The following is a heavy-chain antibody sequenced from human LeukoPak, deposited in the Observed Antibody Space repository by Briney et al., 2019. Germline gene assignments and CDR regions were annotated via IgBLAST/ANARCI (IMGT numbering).Heavy chain of an antibody. CDR3: ARGPPSSSWYTRWFDP. Sequence: PSETLSLTCTVSGGSISSYYWSWIRQPAGKRLEWIGRIYTSGSTNYNPSLKSRVTMSVDTSKNQFSLKLSSVTAADTAVYYCARGPPSSSWYTRWFDPWGQGTLVTVSS. V-gene: IGHV4-4*07. CDR1: GGSISSYY. D-gene: IGHD6-13*01. J-gene: IGHJ5*02. CDR2: IYTSGST.